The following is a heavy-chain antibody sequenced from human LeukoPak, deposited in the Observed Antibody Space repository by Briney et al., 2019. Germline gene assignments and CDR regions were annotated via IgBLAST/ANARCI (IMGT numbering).Heavy chain of an antibody. CDR2: ISSGDNIM. CDR1: GFTFSTYE. Sequence: PGGSLRLSCAASGFTFSTYEMNWVRQAPGKGLEWVSYISSGDNIMFYADSVKGRFTISRDNAKNSLYLQMNSLRADDTAIYYCVRDGSGYDYWGQGTLVTVSS. CDR3: VRDGSGYDY. D-gene: IGHD6-19*01. V-gene: IGHV3-48*03. J-gene: IGHJ4*02.